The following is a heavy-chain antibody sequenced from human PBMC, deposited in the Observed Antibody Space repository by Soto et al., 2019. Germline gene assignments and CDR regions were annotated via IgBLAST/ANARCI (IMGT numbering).Heavy chain of an antibody. V-gene: IGHV4-31*03. J-gene: IGHJ4*02. CDR2: IYHSGST. Sequence: QVQLQESGPGLMKPSQTLSLTYTVSGGSVTSGGYYWSWIRQHPGKGLEWIGYIYHSGSTSSNPSLKGRIIGSVDTAKDQFSLKLSSVTAADTAVYFCARGGDYDNYFDYWGQGRLVTVSS. D-gene: IGHD3-22*01. CDR3: ARGGDYDNYFDY. CDR1: GGSVTSGGYY.